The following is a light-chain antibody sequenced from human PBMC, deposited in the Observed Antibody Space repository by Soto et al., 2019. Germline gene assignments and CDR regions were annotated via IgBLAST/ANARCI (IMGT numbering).Light chain of an antibody. V-gene: IGLV2-14*03. CDR1: HNDIGTYDY. Sequence: QSALTQPTSVSGSPGQSITISCTGNHNDIGTYDYVSWYQQHPGRAPRLLIYGVTTRPSGISDRFSASKSGLTASLTISGLQPEDEADYYCSSFTSDRMYVFGPGTKSPS. J-gene: IGLJ1*01. CDR2: GVT. CDR3: SSFTSDRMYV.